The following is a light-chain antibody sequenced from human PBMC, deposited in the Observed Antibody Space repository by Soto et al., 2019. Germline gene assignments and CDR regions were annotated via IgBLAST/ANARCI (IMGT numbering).Light chain of an antibody. J-gene: IGKJ3*01. CDR3: QQYGDSPFA. V-gene: IGKV3-20*01. CDR1: QSIYINS. Sequence: EIVLTQSPGTLSLSPGERATLSCRASQSIYINSLAWYQHKRGQAPRLLIYAATVRATAVPDRFNGSGSGTDFALTIRRLEPEDSAMYYCQQYGDSPFAFGPGTKLDV. CDR2: AAT.